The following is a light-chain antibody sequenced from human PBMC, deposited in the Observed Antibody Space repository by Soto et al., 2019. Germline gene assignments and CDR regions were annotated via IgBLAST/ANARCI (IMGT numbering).Light chain of an antibody. CDR3: QQDFDLPLT. V-gene: IGKV3D-7*01. CDR1: QSLSNTY. Sequence: EIVMTQSPVTLSLSPGDRATLSCRASQSLSNTYISWYQQKPGQAPRLLIYAASTRATGIPARFSGSGSGTDFTLTISSLQPEDFALYYCQQDFDLPLTFGGGTKVEIK. J-gene: IGKJ4*01. CDR2: AAS.